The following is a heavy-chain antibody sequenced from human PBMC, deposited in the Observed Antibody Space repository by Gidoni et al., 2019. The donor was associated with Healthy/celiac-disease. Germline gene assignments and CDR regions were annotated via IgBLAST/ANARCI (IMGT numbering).Heavy chain of an antibody. CDR2: IIPIFGTA. D-gene: IGHD3-3*01. CDR1: GGTFSSYA. Sequence: RVSCKASGGTFSSYAISWVRQAPGQGLEWMGGIIPIFGTANYAQKFQGRVTITADESTITAYMELSSLRSEDTAVYYCAGYDFWSGYPNPNYYYYYGMDVWGQGTTVTVSS. J-gene: IGHJ6*02. V-gene: IGHV1-69*01. CDR3: AGYDFWSGYPNPNYYYYYGMDV.